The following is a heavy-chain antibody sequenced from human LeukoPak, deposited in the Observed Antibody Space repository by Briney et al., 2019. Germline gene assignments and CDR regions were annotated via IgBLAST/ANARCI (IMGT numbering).Heavy chain of an antibody. D-gene: IGHD1-7*01. Sequence: GGSLTPLCAVSGLTFSIYGMHWVRQDPGRGLEWVAFIRYDGSNKYYAGSVEGRFTISRDNSKNTLYLQMNSLRAEDRAVYYCAKPEGDSWNCAYWGQGTLVTVSS. CDR3: AKPEGDSWNCAY. CDR1: GLTFSIYG. CDR2: IRYDGSNK. J-gene: IGHJ4*02. V-gene: IGHV3-30*02.